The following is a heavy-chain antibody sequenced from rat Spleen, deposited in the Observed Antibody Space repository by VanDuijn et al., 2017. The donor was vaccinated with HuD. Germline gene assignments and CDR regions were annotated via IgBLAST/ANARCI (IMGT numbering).Heavy chain of an antibody. CDR3: ATRDGGYPG. CDR2: ITYDGSST. D-gene: IGHD1-11*01. J-gene: IGHJ3*01. CDR1: GFTFSDYN. Sequence: EVQLVESGGGLVQPGRSLKLSCAASGFTFSDYNMAWVRQAPEKGLEWVASITYDGSSTYYRDSVKGRFTISRDNAKSTLYLQMDSLRSEDTATYYCATRDGGYPGWGQGTLVTVSS. V-gene: IGHV5-7*01.